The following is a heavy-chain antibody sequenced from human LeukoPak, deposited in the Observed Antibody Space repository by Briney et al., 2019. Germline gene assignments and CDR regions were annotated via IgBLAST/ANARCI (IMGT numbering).Heavy chain of an antibody. J-gene: IGHJ5*02. CDR2: ISAYSGNT. CDR3: ARDPRIDMVRGVMGFDP. D-gene: IGHD3-10*01. Sequence: ASVKVSCKASGYTFTNYGISWVRQAPGQGLEWMGWISAYSGNTNYAQNLQGRVTMTTDTSTSTAYMELRSLRSDDTAVFYCARDPRIDMVRGVMGFDPWGQGTLVTVSS. CDR1: GYTFTNYG. V-gene: IGHV1-18*01.